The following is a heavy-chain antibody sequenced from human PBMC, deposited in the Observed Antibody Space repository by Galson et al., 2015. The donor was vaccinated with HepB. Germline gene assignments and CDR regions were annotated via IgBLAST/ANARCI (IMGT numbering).Heavy chain of an antibody. V-gene: IGHV1-46*01. CDR3: ARGRELIVVVPAATLDY. J-gene: IGHJ4*02. D-gene: IGHD2-2*01. Sequence: SVKVSCKASGYTFTSYYMHWVRQAPGQGLEWMGIINPSGGSTSYAQKFQGRVTMTRDTSTSTVYMELSSLRSEDTAVYYCARGRELIVVVPAATLDYWGQGTLVTVSS. CDR2: INPSGGST. CDR1: GYTFTSYY.